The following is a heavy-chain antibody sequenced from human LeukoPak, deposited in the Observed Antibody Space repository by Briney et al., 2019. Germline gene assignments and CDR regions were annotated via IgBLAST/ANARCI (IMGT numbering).Heavy chain of an antibody. D-gene: IGHD6-6*01. CDR3: ARIGYSSSSLDF. CDR2: IKQDGSTK. Sequence: GGSLRLSCAASGFTFSNYWMTWVRQAPGRGLEWVANIKQDGSTKYYVDSLKGRFTISRDNAKNSLYLQMNSLRVEDTAMCYCARIGYSSSSLDFWGQGTLVTVSS. CDR1: GFTFSNYW. J-gene: IGHJ4*02. V-gene: IGHV3-7*01.